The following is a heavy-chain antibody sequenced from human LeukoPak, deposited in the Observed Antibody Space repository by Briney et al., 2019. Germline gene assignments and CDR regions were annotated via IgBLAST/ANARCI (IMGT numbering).Heavy chain of an antibody. CDR3: ARREEWWFY. D-gene: IGHD2-15*01. V-gene: IGHV4-39*01. CDR2: IYYSGST. J-gene: IGHJ4*02. Sequence: SETLSLTCTVSSGSISSSSYYWGWIRQPPGKGLEWIGSIYYSGSTYYNPSLKSRVTISVDTSKNQFSLKLSSVTAAVTAVYYCARREEWWFYWGQGTLVTVSS. CDR1: SGSISSSSYY.